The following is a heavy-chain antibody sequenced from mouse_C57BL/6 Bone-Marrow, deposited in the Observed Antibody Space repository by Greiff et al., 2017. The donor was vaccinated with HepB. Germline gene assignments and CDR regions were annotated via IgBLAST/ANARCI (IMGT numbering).Heavy chain of an antibody. CDR2: IDPENGDT. CDR3: TTGRGKDY. Sequence: EVQLQQSGAELVRPGASVKLSCTASGFNIKDDYMPWVKQRPEQGLEWIGWIDPENGDTEYASKFQGKATITADTSSNTAYLQLSSLTSEDTAVYYCTTGRGKDYWGQGTTLTVSS. V-gene: IGHV14-4*01. J-gene: IGHJ2*01. CDR1: GFNIKDDY. D-gene: IGHD2-1*01.